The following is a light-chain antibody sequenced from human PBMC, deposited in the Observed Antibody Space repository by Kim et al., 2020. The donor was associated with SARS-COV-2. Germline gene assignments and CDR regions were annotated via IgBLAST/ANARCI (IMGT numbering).Light chain of an antibody. Sequence: GRRVTIPGPGLSSTMGAGYDVHWYQQLPGTAPKLLIYGNNNRPSGVPDRFSGSKSGTSASLAITGLQAEDEAHYYCQSYDNSLRVFGGGTQLTVL. J-gene: IGLJ3*02. V-gene: IGLV1-40*01. CDR2: GNN. CDR3: QSYDNSLRV. CDR1: SSTMGAGYD.